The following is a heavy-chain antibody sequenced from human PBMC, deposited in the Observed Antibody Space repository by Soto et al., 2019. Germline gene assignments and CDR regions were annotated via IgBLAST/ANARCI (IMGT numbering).Heavy chain of an antibody. V-gene: IGHV3-15*01. CDR1: GFTVTNAW. J-gene: IGHJ4*02. Sequence: EVQLVESGGGLVKPVGSLRLSCAASGFTVTNAWMSWVRQAPGKGLEWVGRIKGKTEGGTTDYAAPVRGRFTMSRDDSRNTLYLQMNSLKTEDTAVYYCTTVPSGWRAPGGWGQGTLVTVSS. D-gene: IGHD3-3*01. CDR3: TTVPSGWRAPGG. CDR2: IKGKTEGGTT.